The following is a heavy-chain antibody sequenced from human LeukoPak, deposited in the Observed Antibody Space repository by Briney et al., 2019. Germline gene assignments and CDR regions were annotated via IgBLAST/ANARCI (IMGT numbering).Heavy chain of an antibody. J-gene: IGHJ5*02. D-gene: IGHD3-9*01. Sequence: SETLSLTCTVSGGSISTYYWSWIRQPPGKGLEWIGYIYYSGSTNYNPSLQSRVTISVDTSKNQFSLKLSSVTAADTAVYYCARGFVLRYFENRNWFDPWGQGTLVTVSS. CDR2: IYYSGST. CDR3: ARGFVLRYFENRNWFDP. CDR1: GGSISTYY. V-gene: IGHV4-59*08.